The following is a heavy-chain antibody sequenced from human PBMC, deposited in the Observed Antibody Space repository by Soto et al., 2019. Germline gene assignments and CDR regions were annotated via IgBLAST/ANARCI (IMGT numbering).Heavy chain of an antibody. CDR3: ARHGAAAAGTWMDV. CDR1: GYSFTSYW. D-gene: IGHD6-13*01. J-gene: IGHJ6*04. CDR2: IYPGDSDT. V-gene: IGHV5-51*01. Sequence: PGESLKISCKGSGYSFTSYWNGWVRQKPGKGLEWMGIIYPGDSDTRYRPSFKGQVTISADKSINTAYLQWSSLKASDTAMYYCARHGAAAAGTWMDVWGKGTTVTVSS.